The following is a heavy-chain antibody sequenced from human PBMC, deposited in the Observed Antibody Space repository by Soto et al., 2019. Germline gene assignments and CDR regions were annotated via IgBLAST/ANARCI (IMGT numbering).Heavy chain of an antibody. Sequence: QVQLVQSGAEVKKPGASVKVSCKASGYTFTSYYMHWVRQAPGQGLEWMGIINPSAGSTNYAQKFQGRVIMTRDTSTSTVYMELSSLRSEDTALYYCARARTGDFDYWGQGTLVTVSS. CDR1: GYTFTSYY. CDR2: INPSAGST. J-gene: IGHJ4*02. CDR3: ARARTGDFDY. V-gene: IGHV1-46*01. D-gene: IGHD7-27*01.